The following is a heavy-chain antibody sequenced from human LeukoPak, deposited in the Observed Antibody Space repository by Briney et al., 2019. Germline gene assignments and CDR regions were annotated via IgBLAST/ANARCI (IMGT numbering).Heavy chain of an antibody. CDR1: GGSISSTTYY. CDR3: ARLGEVEYYDFWSGHFKFDY. CDR2: IYYSGSI. J-gene: IGHJ4*02. Sequence: PPETLSLTCIVSGGSISSTTYYWGWIRQSPGKGLEWIGSIYYSGSIYYNPSLKSRVTMSVETSKNQFSVKLSSVTAADTAVYYCARLGEVEYYDFWSGHFKFDYWGQGTLVTVSS. D-gene: IGHD3-3*01. V-gene: IGHV4-39*01.